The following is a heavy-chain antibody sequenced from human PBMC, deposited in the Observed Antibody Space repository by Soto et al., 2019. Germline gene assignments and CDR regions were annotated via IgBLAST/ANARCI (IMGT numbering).Heavy chain of an antibody. CDR1: GGSISSYY. CDR3: ARVYGDYLDY. Sequence: QVQLQESGPALVKPSETLSLTCTVSGGSISSYYWSWIRQPPGKGLEWIGYIYYSGGTNYNPSLKSRVTISVDTSKNQFSLKLSSVTAADTAVYYCARVYGDYLDYWGQGTLVTVSS. V-gene: IGHV4-59*01. J-gene: IGHJ4*02. D-gene: IGHD2-8*01. CDR2: IYYSGGT.